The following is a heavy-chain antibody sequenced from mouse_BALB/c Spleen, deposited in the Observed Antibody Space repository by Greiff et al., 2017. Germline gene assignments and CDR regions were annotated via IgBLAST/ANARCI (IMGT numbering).Heavy chain of an antibody. Sequence: EVKLVESGGGLVKPGGSLKLSCAASGFTFSSYAMSWVRQSPEKRLEWVAEISSGGSYTYYPDTVTGRFTISRDNAKNTLYLEMSSLRSEDTAMYYCARYGNYGFDYWGQGTTLTVSS. CDR2: ISSGGSYT. CDR3: ARYGNYGFDY. CDR1: GFTFSSYA. V-gene: IGHV5-9-4*01. D-gene: IGHD2-1*01. J-gene: IGHJ2*01.